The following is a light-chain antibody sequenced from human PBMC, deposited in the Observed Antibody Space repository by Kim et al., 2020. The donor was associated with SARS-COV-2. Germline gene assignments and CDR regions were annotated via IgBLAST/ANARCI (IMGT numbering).Light chain of an antibody. V-gene: IGLV1-47*01. CDR2: DTN. CDR3: ATWDDSLHGPL. Sequence: GQGIPISGSDATANSENNYVFWYQHVPATATKLLIYDTNQRPSGGQDRFSGSKSGTSTAMAISGLRSEDEAGYYCATWDDSLHGPLFGGGTQLTVL. CDR1: TANSENNY. J-gene: IGLJ3*02.